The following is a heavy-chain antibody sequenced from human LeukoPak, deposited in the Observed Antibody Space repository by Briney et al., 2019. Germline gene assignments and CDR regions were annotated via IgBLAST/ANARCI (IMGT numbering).Heavy chain of an antibody. CDR3: TKNQILDDSGSWYAF. J-gene: IGHJ4*02. D-gene: IGHD6-13*01. CDR1: GFTFSSYA. Sequence: GGSLRLSCAASGFTFSSYAMSWVRQAPGKGLEWVSGISGSGGSTYYAESVKGRFTVSRDNSKNTLYLRMNSLRAEDTAIYYCTKNQILDDSGSWYAFWGQGTLVTVSS. V-gene: IGHV3-23*01. CDR2: ISGSGGST.